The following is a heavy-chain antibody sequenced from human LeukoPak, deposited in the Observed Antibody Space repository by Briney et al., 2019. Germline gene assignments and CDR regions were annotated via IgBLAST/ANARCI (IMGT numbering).Heavy chain of an antibody. CDR1: GFTFDDYA. CDR2: ISWNSGSI. CDR3: AKDMDTAMVTPFCDY. J-gene: IGHJ4*02. Sequence: GGSLRLSCAASGFTFDDYAMHWVRQAPGKGLEWVSGISWNSGSIGYADSVKGRFTISRDNAKNSLYLQMNSLRAEDTALYYCAKDMDTAMVTPFCDYWGQGTLVTVSS. D-gene: IGHD5-18*01. V-gene: IGHV3-9*01.